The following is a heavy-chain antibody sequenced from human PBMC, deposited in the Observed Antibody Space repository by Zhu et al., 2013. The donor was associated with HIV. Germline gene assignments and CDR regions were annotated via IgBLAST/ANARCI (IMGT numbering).Heavy chain of an antibody. D-gene: IGHD3-22*01. J-gene: IGHJ6*02. V-gene: IGHV1-8*01. CDR2: MSPHRGST. CDR3: ARARTTYYYDSRKVAHGMDV. CDR1: GYSFITYD. Sequence: QVQLIQSGAEVKEPGASVKVSCTASGYSFITYDINWVRQAPGQGLEWMGWMSPHRGSTGYAQRFQGRVSMTRDTPKHTAYMELSSLRSEDTAVYYCARARTTYYYDSRKVAHGMDVWGQGTTVTVSS.